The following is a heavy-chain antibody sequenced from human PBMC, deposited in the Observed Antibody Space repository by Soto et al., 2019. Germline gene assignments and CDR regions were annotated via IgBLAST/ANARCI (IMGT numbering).Heavy chain of an antibody. CDR1: GFTFSSYA. D-gene: IGHD6-19*01. Sequence: GGSLRLSCAASGFTFSSYAMHWVRQAPGKGLENVSASSSNGSNKYYADSVKGRFTISRDNSKNTLYLQMNSLRAEDTAVYYCARDDGNSGEDTRWYYHYGMDVWGQGTTVTVSS. J-gene: IGHJ6*02. CDR2: SSSNGSNK. CDR3: ARDDGNSGEDTRWYYHYGMDV. V-gene: IGHV3-64*04.